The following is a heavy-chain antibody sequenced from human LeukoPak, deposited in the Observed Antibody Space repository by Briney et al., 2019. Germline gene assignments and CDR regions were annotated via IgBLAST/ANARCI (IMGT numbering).Heavy chain of an antibody. Sequence: GGSLRLSCAASGFTFDDYAIHWVRQAPGKGLEWVSGISWNSGSTGYADSVRGRFTISRDNAKNSLYLQMNSLRAEDTALYYCAKAIGGYYFDYWGQGTLVTVSS. D-gene: IGHD3-10*01. CDR1: GFTFDDYA. J-gene: IGHJ4*02. V-gene: IGHV3-9*01. CDR2: ISWNSGST. CDR3: AKAIGGYYFDY.